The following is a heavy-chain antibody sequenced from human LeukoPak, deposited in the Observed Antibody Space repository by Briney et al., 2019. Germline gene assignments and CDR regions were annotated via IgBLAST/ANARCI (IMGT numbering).Heavy chain of an antibody. D-gene: IGHD2-15*01. V-gene: IGHV1-2*02. CDR3: ATPQVAATPGWFDP. CDR1: GYTFTGYY. CDR2: INPNSGGT. J-gene: IGHJ5*02. Sequence: ASVKASCKASGYTFTGYYMHWVRQAPGQGLEWMGWINPNSGGTNYAQKFQGRVTMTRDTSISTAYMELSRLRSDDTAVYYCATPQVAATPGWFDPWGQGTLVTVSS.